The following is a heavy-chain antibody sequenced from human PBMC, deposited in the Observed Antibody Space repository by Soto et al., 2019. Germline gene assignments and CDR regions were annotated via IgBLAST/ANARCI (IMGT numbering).Heavy chain of an antibody. V-gene: IGHV3-33*01. CDR2: IWYDGSNK. CDR1: GFTFSSYG. Sequence: QVQLVESGGGVVQPGRSLRLSCAASGFTFSSYGMHWVRQAPGKGLEWVAVIWYDGSNKYYADSLKGRFTISRDNSKNTLYLQMNSLRAEDTAVYYCARENYGYYFLDYWGQGTLVTVSS. J-gene: IGHJ4*02. CDR3: ARENYGYYFLDY. D-gene: IGHD4-17*01.